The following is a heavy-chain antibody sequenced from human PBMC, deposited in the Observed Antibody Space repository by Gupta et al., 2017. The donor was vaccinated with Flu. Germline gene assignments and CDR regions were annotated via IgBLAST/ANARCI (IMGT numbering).Heavy chain of an antibody. J-gene: IGHJ4*02. D-gene: IGHD3-22*01. CDR3: ARVAYYYDSSGNDY. V-gene: IGHV3-74*01. Sequence: FDSYWMHWVRHAPGKGLVWVARINTDGSRTSYADSVTGRFTVSRDNAKHTLFLQMNSLRAEDTAVYYCARVAYYYDSSGNDYWGQGTLVTVSS. CDR2: INTDGSRT. CDR1: FDSYW.